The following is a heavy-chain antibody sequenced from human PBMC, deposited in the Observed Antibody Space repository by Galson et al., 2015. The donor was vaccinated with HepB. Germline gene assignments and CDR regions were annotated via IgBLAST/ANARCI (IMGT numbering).Heavy chain of an antibody. J-gene: IGHJ6*02. Sequence: SLRLSCAASGFTFSNYAMNWVRQAPGKGLEWVSGISGSGGSTYYADSVKGRFTISRDNSKNTLYLQMNSLRAEDTAVYYCAKEGDPGGRYYYYYGMDVWGQGTTVAVSS. V-gene: IGHV3-23*01. CDR2: ISGSGGST. CDR3: AKEGDPGGRYYYYYGMDV. CDR1: GFTFSNYA.